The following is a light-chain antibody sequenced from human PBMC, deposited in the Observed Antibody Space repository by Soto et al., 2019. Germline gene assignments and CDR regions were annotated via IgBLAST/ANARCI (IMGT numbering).Light chain of an antibody. Sequence: DIVLTQSPVPLSLSPGERATRSCRASQSVTNNYLAWYQQKPGQAPTLVMYSASIRATGIPARFSGSGSGTDFTLTISSLQSEDFAVYYCQQYNNWPLTFGGGTKVDIK. V-gene: IGKV3-15*01. J-gene: IGKJ4*01. CDR3: QQYNNWPLT. CDR2: SAS. CDR1: QSVTNN.